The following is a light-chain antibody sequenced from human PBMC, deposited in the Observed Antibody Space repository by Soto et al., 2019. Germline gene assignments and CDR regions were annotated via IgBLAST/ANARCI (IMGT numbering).Light chain of an antibody. J-gene: IGKJ5*01. CDR2: GAS. CDR1: QSVSNNY. CDR3: QQRSKWPPIT. Sequence: EIVLTQSPGTLSLSPGERATLSCRASQSVSNNYLAWYQQKPGQAPRLLIYGASNRATGIPDRFSGSGSGTDFTLTISRLEPEDFAVYYCQQRSKWPPITFGQGTRLEIK. V-gene: IGKV3D-20*02.